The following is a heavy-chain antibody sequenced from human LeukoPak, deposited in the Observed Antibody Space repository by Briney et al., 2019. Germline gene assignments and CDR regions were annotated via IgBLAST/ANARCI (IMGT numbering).Heavy chain of an antibody. D-gene: IGHD2-15*01. J-gene: IGHJ4*02. Sequence: GTLRLSCAASGFTFSRNGMTWVRQPPGKGLEWVGSIHSIGTTYYNLSLKSRVTISVDTSKNQFSLKLSSVTAADTPVFYCAGLWSTYCYGGSCPHQPNYWGQGTLVTVSS. CDR1: GFTFSRNG. CDR3: AGLWSTYCYGGSCPHQPNY. V-gene: IGHV4-39*01. CDR2: IHSIGTT.